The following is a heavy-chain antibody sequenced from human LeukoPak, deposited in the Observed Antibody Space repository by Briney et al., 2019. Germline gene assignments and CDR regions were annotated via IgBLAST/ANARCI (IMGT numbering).Heavy chain of an antibody. CDR1: GFTFSSYS. D-gene: IGHD6-13*01. Sequence: GGSLRLPCAASGFTFSSYSMNWVRQAPGKGLEWVSSISSSSSYIYYADSVKGRFTISRDNAKNSLYLQMNSLRAEDTAVYYCARDRDSSMRLDYWGQGTLVTVSS. CDR3: ARDRDSSMRLDY. CDR2: ISSSSSYI. V-gene: IGHV3-21*01. J-gene: IGHJ4*02.